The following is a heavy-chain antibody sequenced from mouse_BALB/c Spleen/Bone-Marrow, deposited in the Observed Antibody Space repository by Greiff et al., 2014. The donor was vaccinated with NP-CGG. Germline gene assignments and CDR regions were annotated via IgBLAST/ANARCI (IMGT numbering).Heavy chain of an antibody. Sequence: VQLQQSGAELMKPGASVKISCKATGYTFSSYWIEWVKQRPGHGLEWIGEILPGSGSTNYNEKFKGKATFTADTSSSTAYMQLSSLASEDSAVYYCARDTTVGYWGQGTTLTVSS. CDR1: GYTFSSYW. J-gene: IGHJ2*01. CDR3: ARDTTVGY. V-gene: IGHV1-9*01. CDR2: ILPGSGST. D-gene: IGHD1-1*01.